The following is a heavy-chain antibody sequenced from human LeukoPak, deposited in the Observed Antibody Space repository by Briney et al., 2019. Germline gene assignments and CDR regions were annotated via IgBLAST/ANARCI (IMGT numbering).Heavy chain of an antibody. V-gene: IGHV3-23*01. CDR3: ANGSPLGH. Sequence: GGSLRLSCAASGFPFSSYPMSWVRQAPGKGLEWVSSISASGDSPYYADSVQGRFTISRDNSKNTLFLQMKSLRAEDTAVYYCANGSPLGHWGQGTLVTVSS. CDR2: ISASGDSP. D-gene: IGHD3-10*01. J-gene: IGHJ4*02. CDR1: GFPFSSYP.